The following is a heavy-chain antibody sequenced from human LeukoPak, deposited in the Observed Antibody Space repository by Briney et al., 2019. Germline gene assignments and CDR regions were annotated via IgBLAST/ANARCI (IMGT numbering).Heavy chain of an antibody. Sequence: SGGSLRLSCAASGFTFSRDWMNWVRQAPGKGLEWVANINEDGSEKLYVDSVKGRFTISRDNAKNSLYLQMNSLRVQDTAVYYCARPSYYYYGMDVWGQGTTVTVSS. J-gene: IGHJ6*02. CDR1: GFTFSRDW. CDR2: INEDGSEK. CDR3: ARPSYYYYGMDV. V-gene: IGHV3-7*04.